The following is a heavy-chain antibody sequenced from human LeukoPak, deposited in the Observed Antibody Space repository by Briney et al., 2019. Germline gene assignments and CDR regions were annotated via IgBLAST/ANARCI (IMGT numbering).Heavy chain of an antibody. CDR2: LYTGGTT. D-gene: IGHD2-15*01. V-gene: IGHV3-53*01. Sequence: PGGSLRLSCAASGFSVSSNYMSWVRQAPGKGLEWVSVLYTGGTTYYADSVKGRFTISRDDSRNTLHLQMNSLRADDTALYYCARGYCSGGSCYPTWFDPWGLGTLVTVSS. J-gene: IGHJ5*02. CDR3: ARGYCSGGSCYPTWFDP. CDR1: GFSVSSNY.